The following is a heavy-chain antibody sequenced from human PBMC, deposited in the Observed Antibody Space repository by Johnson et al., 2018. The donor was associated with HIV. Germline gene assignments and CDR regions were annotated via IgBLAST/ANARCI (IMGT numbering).Heavy chain of an antibody. D-gene: IGHD2-15*01. CDR3: ARGAALPAAFDI. CDR2: IWYDGTNK. J-gene: IGHJ3*02. Sequence: VQLVESGGGVVQPGRSLRLSCAASGFTFNNYGMHWVRQAPGKGLEWVAIIWYDGTNKFYTDSVKGRFTISRDNSKNTLYLQMNSLRAEDTAVYYCARGAALPAAFDIWGQGTMVTVSS. V-gene: IGHV3-33*01. CDR1: GFTFNNYG.